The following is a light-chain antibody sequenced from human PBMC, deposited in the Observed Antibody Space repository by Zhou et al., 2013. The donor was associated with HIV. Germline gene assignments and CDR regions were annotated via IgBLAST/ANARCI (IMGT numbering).Light chain of an antibody. J-gene: IGKJ4*01. V-gene: IGKV1-39*01. CDR2: GTY. CDR1: QTIDNY. Sequence: DIQMTQSPSSLSASVGDRVTITCRASQTIDNYLNWYQQKPGKAPKLLIYGTYTLQSEVPSRFSGSGSGTEFTLTISSLQPDDFATYYCQQYNSYPLTFGGGTKVEIK. CDR3: QQYNSYPLT.